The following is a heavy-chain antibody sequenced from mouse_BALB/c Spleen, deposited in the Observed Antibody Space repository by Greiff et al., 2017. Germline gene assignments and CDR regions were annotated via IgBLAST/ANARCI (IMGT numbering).Heavy chain of an antibody. V-gene: IGHV5-6-4*01. CDR1: GFTFSSYT. CDR3: TRDYYGNYVDYYAMDY. Sequence: EVKLVESGGGLVKPGGSLKLSCAASGFTFSSYTMSWVRQTPEKRLEWVATISSGGSYTYYPDSVKGRFTISRDNAKNTLYLQMSSLKSEDTAMYYCTRDYYGNYVDYYAMDYWGQGTSVTVSS. D-gene: IGHD2-1*01. J-gene: IGHJ4*01. CDR2: ISSGGSYT.